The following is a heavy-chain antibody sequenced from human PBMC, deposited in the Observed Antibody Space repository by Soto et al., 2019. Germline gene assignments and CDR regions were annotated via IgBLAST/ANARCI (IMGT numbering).Heavy chain of an antibody. CDR1: GYTFTSYY. V-gene: IGHV1-46*03. CDR2: INPSGGST. Sequence: QVQLVQSGAEVKKPGASVKVSCKASGYTFTSYYMHWVRQAPGQGLEWMGIINPSGGSTSYAQKFQARVTITRDTSTSTVYMELSSLRSEDTAVYYCARATYELRFLDILYFDYWGQGTLVTVSS. CDR3: ARATYELRFLDILYFDY. J-gene: IGHJ4*02. D-gene: IGHD3-3*01.